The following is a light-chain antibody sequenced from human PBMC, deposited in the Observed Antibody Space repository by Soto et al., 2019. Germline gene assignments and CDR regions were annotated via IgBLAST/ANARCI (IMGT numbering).Light chain of an antibody. V-gene: IGLV7-46*01. Sequence: QAVVTQEPSLTVSPGGTVTLTCGSSTGAVTSGHYPYWFQQKPGQAPRTLIYDTSNKHSWTPARFSGSLLGGKAALTLSGAQHEDEAEYYCFLSYSGPVVFGGGTQLALL. CDR3: FLSYSGPVV. J-gene: IGLJ2*01. CDR1: TGAVTSGHY. CDR2: DTS.